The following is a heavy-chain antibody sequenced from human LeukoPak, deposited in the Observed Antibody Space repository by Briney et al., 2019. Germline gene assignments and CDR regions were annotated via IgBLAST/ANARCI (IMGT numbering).Heavy chain of an antibody. J-gene: IGHJ3*02. CDR3: ARERSIAARGDAFDI. CDR1: GFTFSSYA. Sequence: GGSLRLSCAASGFTFSSYAMHWVRQAPGKGLEWVALISYDGSNKYYPDSVKGRFTISRDNSKSTLYLQMNSLRPEDTSVYYCARERSIAARGDAFDIWGQGTRVTVSS. D-gene: IGHD6-6*01. CDR2: ISYDGSNK. V-gene: IGHV3-30-3*01.